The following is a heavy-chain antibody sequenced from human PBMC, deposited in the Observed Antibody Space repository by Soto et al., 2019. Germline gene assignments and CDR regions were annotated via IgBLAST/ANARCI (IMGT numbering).Heavy chain of an antibody. V-gene: IGHV3-30-3*01. CDR3: ARDSGDYPAYYYYYCMDV. CDR2: ISYDGSNK. CDR1: GFTFSSYA. D-gene: IGHD4-17*01. J-gene: IGHJ6*02. Sequence: QVQLVESGGGVVQPGRSLRLSCAASGFTFSSYAMHWVRQAPGKGLEWVAVISYDGSNKYYADSVKGRFTISRDNSKNTLYLQMNSLRAEDTAVYYCARDSGDYPAYYYYYCMDVWGQGTTVTVSS.